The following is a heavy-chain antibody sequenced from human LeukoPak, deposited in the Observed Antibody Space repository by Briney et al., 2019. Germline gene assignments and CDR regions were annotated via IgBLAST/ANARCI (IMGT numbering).Heavy chain of an antibody. CDR1: GGSISSYY. CDR3: ARLGIGVVPSAMLGDYYFDY. J-gene: IGHJ4*02. CDR2: IYYSGST. D-gene: IGHD2-2*01. V-gene: IGHV4-59*08. Sequence: SETLSLTCTVSGGSISSYYWGWIRQPPGKGLEWIGYIYYSGSTNYNPSLKSRVTISVDTPKNQFSLKLTSVTAADTAVYYCARLGIGVVPSAMLGDYYFDYWGQGTLVTVSS.